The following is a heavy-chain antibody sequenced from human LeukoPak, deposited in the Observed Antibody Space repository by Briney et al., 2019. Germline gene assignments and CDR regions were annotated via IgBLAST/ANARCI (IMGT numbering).Heavy chain of an antibody. D-gene: IGHD3-9*01. CDR2: ISGSGGST. CDR3: AKGYYDILTYFDY. CDR1: GFTFSSYA. Sequence: PGGSLRLSCAASGFTFSSYAMSWVRQAPGKGLEWVSAISGSGGSTYYADSVKGRFTISRDNSKITLYLQMNSLRAEDTAVYYCAKGYYDILTYFDYWGQGTLVTVSS. V-gene: IGHV3-23*01. J-gene: IGHJ4*02.